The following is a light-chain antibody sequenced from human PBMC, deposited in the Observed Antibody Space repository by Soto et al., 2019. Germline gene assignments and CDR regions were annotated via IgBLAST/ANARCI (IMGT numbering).Light chain of an antibody. J-gene: IGKJ4*01. CDR2: NAS. Sequence: EIVLTQSPGTLSLSPGERATLSCRASQSVSSSYLAWYQQKPGQAPRLFIYNASSRATGIPDRFSGGGSEADSALTISRLEPEDFAVYYCQHYVSSPSRLTFGGGTKVEIK. CDR1: QSVSSSY. V-gene: IGKV3-20*01. CDR3: QHYVSSPSRLT.